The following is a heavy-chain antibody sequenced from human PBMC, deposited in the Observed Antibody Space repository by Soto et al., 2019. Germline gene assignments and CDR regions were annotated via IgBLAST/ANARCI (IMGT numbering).Heavy chain of an antibody. J-gene: IGHJ4*02. Sequence: QVQLVQSGAEVKKPGSSVKVSCKASGGTFSSYTISWVRQAPGQGLEWMGRIIPILGIANYAQKFQGRVTITADKSTSTAYMKLSSLRSEDTAVYYCARISDYGDYGYWGQGTLVTVSS. V-gene: IGHV1-69*02. CDR1: GGTFSSYT. CDR3: ARISDYGDYGY. D-gene: IGHD4-17*01. CDR2: IIPILGIA.